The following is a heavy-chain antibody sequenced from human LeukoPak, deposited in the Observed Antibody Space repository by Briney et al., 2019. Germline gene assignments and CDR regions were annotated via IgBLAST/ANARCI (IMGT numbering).Heavy chain of an antibody. V-gene: IGHV2-70*11. J-gene: IGHJ6*03. CDR3: ARIRGYCSGGSCPTRYKYYYYYMDV. D-gene: IGHD2-15*01. CDR2: IDWDDDE. Sequence: SGPTLVHPTQTLTLTCTFSGFSLSTSGMCVSWIRQPPGRALEWLARIDWDDDEYYSTSLKTRLTISKDTSKNQVVLTMTNMDHVDTATYYCARIRGYCSGGSCPTRYKYYYYYMDVWGKGTTVTVSS. CDR1: GFSLSTSGMC.